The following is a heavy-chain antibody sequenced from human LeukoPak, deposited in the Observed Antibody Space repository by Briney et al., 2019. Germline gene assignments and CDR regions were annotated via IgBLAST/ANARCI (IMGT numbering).Heavy chain of an antibody. J-gene: IGHJ4*02. Sequence: SETLSLTCAVYGGSFSGYYWSWIRQPPGKGLEWIGEINHSGSTNYNPSLKSRVTISVDTSKNQFSLKLSSVTAADTAVYYCARGVAAAGYYFDYWGRGTLVTVSS. D-gene: IGHD6-13*01. CDR3: ARGVAAAGYYFDY. CDR2: INHSGST. V-gene: IGHV4-34*01. CDR1: GGSFSGYY.